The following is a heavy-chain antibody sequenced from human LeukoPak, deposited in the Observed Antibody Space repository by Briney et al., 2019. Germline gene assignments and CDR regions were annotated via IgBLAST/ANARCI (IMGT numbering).Heavy chain of an antibody. CDR3: ARDVVGALDY. D-gene: IGHD4-17*01. Sequence: GGSLRLSCTVSGFTFRNYWMAWVRQAPGKGLEWVSNIRGDEGDKNSVDSVKGRFTISRDNAKKSLYLQMNSLRVEDTAVYYCARDVVGALDYWGQGTLVTVSS. V-gene: IGHV3-7*03. J-gene: IGHJ4*02. CDR1: GFTFRNYW. CDR2: IRGDEGDK.